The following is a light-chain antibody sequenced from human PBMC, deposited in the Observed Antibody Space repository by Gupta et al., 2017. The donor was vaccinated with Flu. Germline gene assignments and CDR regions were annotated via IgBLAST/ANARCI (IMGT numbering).Light chain of an antibody. CDR2: EVS. J-gene: IGKJ1*01. V-gene: IGKV2-30*01. CDR1: ETPVYIDGNIY. Sequence: DVVMTQSPLSLSVTLGQPASISCRSSETPVYIDGNIYLSWIQQRPGHSPRRLIHEVSKRDSGVPDRFSGSGSGTDSTLEISRVEADDVGVYYCKQGSRWPWTFGQPTKVQIK. CDR3: KQGSRWPWT.